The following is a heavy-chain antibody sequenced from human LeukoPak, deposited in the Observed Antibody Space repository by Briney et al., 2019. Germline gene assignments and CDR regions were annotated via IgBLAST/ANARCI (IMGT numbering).Heavy chain of an antibody. V-gene: IGHV1-18*01. D-gene: IGHD3-3*01. Sequence: ASVKDSFMASVYTHTNYGSSWVRQPRGQGLAWMGWISAYNGNTNCAQKLQGRVTMSTDTSTSTAYMELRSLRSDDTAVYCCARFSFGMEYYFDWGGQATLVTAPS. CDR3: ARFSFGMEYYFDW. CDR1: VYTHTNYG. CDR2: ISAYNGNT. J-gene: IGHJ4*02.